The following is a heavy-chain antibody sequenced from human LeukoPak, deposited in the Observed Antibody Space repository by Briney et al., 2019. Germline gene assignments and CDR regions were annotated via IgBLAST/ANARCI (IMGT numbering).Heavy chain of an antibody. V-gene: IGHV3-9*03. CDR3: AKAPCSSTNCYFGY. Sequence: GGSLRLSCAASGLTFDDYAMHWVRQAPGKGLEWVSGISWNSGSIGYADSVKGRFTISRDNAKNSLYPQMNSLRAEDMALYYCAKAPCSSTNCYFGYWGQGTLVTVSS. D-gene: IGHD2-2*01. CDR1: GLTFDDYA. CDR2: ISWNSGSI. J-gene: IGHJ4*02.